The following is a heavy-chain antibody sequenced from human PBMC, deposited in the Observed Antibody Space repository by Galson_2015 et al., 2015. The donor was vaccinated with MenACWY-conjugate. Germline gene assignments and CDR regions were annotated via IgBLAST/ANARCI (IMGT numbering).Heavy chain of an antibody. CDR2: ISGSGGST. CDR1: GFTFSSYA. CDR3: AKDPGCSSGTCYLRY. Sequence: SLRLSCAASGFTFSSYAMSWVRQAPGKGLEWVSSISGSGGSTYYADSVKGRFTISRDNSKNTLYLQMNSLRAEDTAVYYCAKDPGCSSGTCYLRYWGQGTLVTVSS. V-gene: IGHV3-23*01. D-gene: IGHD2-15*01. J-gene: IGHJ4*02.